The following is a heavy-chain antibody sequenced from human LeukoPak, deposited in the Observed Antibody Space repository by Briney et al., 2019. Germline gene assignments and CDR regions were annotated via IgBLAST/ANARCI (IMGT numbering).Heavy chain of an antibody. Sequence: SGTLSLTCAVSGGSISSSNWWSWVRQPPGKGLEWIGEIYHSGSTNYNPSLKSRVTISVDKSKNQFSLKLSSVTAADTAVYYCGRVTGYTIEDYFDYWGQGTLVTVSS. V-gene: IGHV4-4*02. J-gene: IGHJ4*02. CDR1: GGSISSSNW. CDR2: IYHSGST. D-gene: IGHD3-9*01. CDR3: GRVTGYTIEDYFDY.